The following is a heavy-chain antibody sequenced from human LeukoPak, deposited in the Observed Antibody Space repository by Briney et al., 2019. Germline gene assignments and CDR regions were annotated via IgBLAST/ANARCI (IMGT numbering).Heavy chain of an antibody. J-gene: IGHJ4*02. D-gene: IGHD6-6*01. V-gene: IGHV3-11*01. Sequence: GGSLRLSCAAFGFTFSDYYMSWIRQAPGKGLEWVSYISSSGSSIFYADSVQGRFTISRDNAKDSLYLQMNSLRAEDTAVYYCARATKQLVRRYFDYWGQGTLVTVSS. CDR3: ARATKQLVRRYFDY. CDR2: ISSSGSSI. CDR1: GFTFSDYY.